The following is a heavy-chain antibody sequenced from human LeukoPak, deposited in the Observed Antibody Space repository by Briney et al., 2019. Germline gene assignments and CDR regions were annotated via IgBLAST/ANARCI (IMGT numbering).Heavy chain of an antibody. D-gene: IGHD7-27*01. Sequence: GASVKVSCKASGYTFTGYYIHWVRQAPGQGLEWMAWINPNGGGTNYAQKFQGRVAVTRASSISTAYMELSGLTSDDTAVFYCARGTGAPNYFDYWGQGTLVTVSS. CDR3: ARGTGAPNYFDY. V-gene: IGHV1-2*02. CDR1: GYTFTGYY. J-gene: IGHJ4*02. CDR2: INPNGGGT.